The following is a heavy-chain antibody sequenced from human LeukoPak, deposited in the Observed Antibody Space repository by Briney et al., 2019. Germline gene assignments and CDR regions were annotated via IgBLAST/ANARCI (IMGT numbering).Heavy chain of an antibody. Sequence: PGGSLRLSCAASGFTFSSYAMSWVRQAPGKGLEWVSAISGSGGSTYYADSVKGRFTISRDNSKNTLYLQMNSLRAEDTAVYYCAKDLYYDSSAPNYYMDVWGKGTTVTVSS. V-gene: IGHV3-23*01. D-gene: IGHD3-22*01. CDR3: AKDLYYDSSAPNYYMDV. CDR2: ISGSGGST. CDR1: GFTFSSYA. J-gene: IGHJ6*03.